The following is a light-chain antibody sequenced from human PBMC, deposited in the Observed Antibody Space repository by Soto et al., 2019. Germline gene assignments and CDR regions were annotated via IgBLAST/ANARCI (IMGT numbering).Light chain of an antibody. CDR2: GAS. Sequence: DTVLTQHPGTLSLSPGERATLSCRASQSITNNYLAWYQQKPGQAPRLLIYGASSRVTGIPDRFSGSGSGPDFTLTISRLEPEDFAVYYCQQCRTYPITFGQGTRLEIK. CDR3: QQCRTYPIT. V-gene: IGKV3-20*01. J-gene: IGKJ5*01. CDR1: QSITNNY.